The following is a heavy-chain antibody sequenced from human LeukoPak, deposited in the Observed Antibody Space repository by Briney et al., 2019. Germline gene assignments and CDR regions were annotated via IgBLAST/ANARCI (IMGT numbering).Heavy chain of an antibody. CDR3: ARRKVLRYFDWLLYGHFDY. Sequence: PSETLSLTCAVSGDSISSGGYSWSWIRQTPGKGLEWIAYIHDSGSTYNNPSLKSRLSISIDTSKNQFSLKLSSVTAADTAVYYCARRKVLRYFDWLLYGHFDYWGQGTLVTVSS. V-gene: IGHV4-30-4*07. J-gene: IGHJ4*02. CDR2: IHDSGST. D-gene: IGHD3-9*01. CDR1: GDSISSGGYS.